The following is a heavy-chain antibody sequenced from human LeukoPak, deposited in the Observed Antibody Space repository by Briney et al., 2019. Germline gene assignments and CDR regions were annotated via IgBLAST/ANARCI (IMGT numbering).Heavy chain of an antibody. J-gene: IGHJ5*02. CDR3: ARVRGRQKPPNWFDP. Sequence: GASVKVSCKASGYIFTDYYMHWVRQAPGQELGWMGRISAYNGNTNYAQKLQGRVTMTTDTSTSTAYMELRSLRSDDTAVYYCARVRGRQKPPNWFDPWGQGTLVTVSS. D-gene: IGHD1-14*01. V-gene: IGHV1-18*04. CDR2: ISAYNGNT. CDR1: GYIFTDYY.